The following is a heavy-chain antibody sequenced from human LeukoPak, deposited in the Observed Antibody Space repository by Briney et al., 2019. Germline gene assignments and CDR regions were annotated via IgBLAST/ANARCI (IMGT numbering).Heavy chain of an antibody. D-gene: IGHD3-10*01. CDR1: GGSISSGSYY. CDR3: ARNQYASGSYYDY. CDR2: IYSSGST. J-gene: IGHJ4*02. V-gene: IGHV4-39*07. Sequence: PSETLSLTCTVSGGSISSGSYYWGWIRQPPGKGLEWIGSIYSSGSTYYNPSLKSRVTISVDTSKNQFSLKLSSVTAADTAIYYCARNQYASGSYYDYWGQGILVTVSS.